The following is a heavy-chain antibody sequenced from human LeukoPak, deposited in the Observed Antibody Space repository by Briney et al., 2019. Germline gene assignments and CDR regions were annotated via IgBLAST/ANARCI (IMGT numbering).Heavy chain of an antibody. V-gene: IGHV3-30-3*01. CDR3: ARVRGDYYGDPDY. Sequence: GRSLRLSCAASGFTFSSYAMHWVRQAPGKGLEWVAVISYDGSNKYYADSVKGRFTISRDNSKNTLYLQMNSLRAEDTAVYYCARVRGDYYGDPDYWGQGTLVTVSS. CDR2: ISYDGSNK. D-gene: IGHD4-17*01. CDR1: GFTFSSYA. J-gene: IGHJ4*02.